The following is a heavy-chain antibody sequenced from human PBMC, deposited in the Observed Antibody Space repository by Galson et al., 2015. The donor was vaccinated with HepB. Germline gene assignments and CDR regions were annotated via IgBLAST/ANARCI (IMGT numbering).Heavy chain of an antibody. J-gene: IGHJ4*02. CDR2: SRNKANSYTT. V-gene: IGHV3-72*01. CDR3: GRYDGGDFKVPL. CDR1: GLTLSDHH. Sequence: SLRLSCAASGLTLSDHHMDWVRQAPGKGLEWAGRSRNKANSYTTEYAASVKGRFTISRDDSKNSLYLQMNSLKTEDTGVYYCGRYDGGDFKVPLWGQGTLVTVS. D-gene: IGHD2-21*02.